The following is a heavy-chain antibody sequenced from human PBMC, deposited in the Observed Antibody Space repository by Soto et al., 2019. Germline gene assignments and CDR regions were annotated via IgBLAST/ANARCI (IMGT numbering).Heavy chain of an antibody. Sequence: SETLSLTCTVSGVSISSGDYYWSWMRQPPGKGLEWIGYIYYSGSTYYNPSLKSRVTISVDTSKNQFSLKLSSVTAADTAVYYCARDHYYDSSGYYHDAFDIWGQGTMVTVSS. CDR3: ARDHYYDSSGYYHDAFDI. CDR2: IYYSGST. V-gene: IGHV4-30-4*01. D-gene: IGHD3-22*01. CDR1: GVSISSGDYY. J-gene: IGHJ3*02.